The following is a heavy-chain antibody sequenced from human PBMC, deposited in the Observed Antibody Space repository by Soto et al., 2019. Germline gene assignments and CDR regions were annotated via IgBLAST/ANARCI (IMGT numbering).Heavy chain of an antibody. CDR2: IIPIFGTA. Sequence: QVQLVQSGAEVKKPGSSVKVSCKASGGTFSSYAISWVRQAPGQGLEWMGGIIPIFGTANYAQKFQGRVTIAAAETTSTAYRELSTLRSEDTAVYYCARGAPHWFDPWGQGTLVTVSS. V-gene: IGHV1-69*12. CDR1: GGTFSSYA. J-gene: IGHJ5*02. CDR3: ARGAPHWFDP.